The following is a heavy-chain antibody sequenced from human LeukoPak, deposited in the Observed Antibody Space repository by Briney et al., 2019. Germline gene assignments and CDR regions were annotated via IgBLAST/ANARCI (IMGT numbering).Heavy chain of an antibody. V-gene: IGHV4-59*04. J-gene: IGHJ4*02. D-gene: IGHD4-17*01. CDR3: ATADDYGDNDY. CDR1: GGSISSYY. Sequence: PSETLSLTCTVSGGSISSYYWSWIRQPPGKGLEWIGYIYHSGSTYYNPSLKSRVTISVDRSKNQFSLKLSSVTAADTAVYYCATADDYGDNDYWGQGTLVTVSS. CDR2: IYHSGST.